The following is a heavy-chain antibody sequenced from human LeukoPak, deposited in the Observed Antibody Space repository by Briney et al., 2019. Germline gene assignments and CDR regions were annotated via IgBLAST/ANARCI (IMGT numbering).Heavy chain of an antibody. CDR2: IKEDGSEK. D-gene: IGHD1-26*01. Sequence: PGGSLRLSCAASGFLFSRYWMSWVRQAPGKGLEWVANIKEDGSEKYYVESMKGRFTISRDNAKNSLYLQMNSLSAEDTALYYCARSGNYGWYFDLWGRGTLVTVSS. J-gene: IGHJ2*01. CDR1: GFLFSRYW. V-gene: IGHV3-7*01. CDR3: ARSGNYGWYFDL.